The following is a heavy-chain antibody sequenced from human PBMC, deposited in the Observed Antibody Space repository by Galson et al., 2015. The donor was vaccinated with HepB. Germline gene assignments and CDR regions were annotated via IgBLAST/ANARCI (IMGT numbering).Heavy chain of an antibody. CDR3: ATVLPSDVMLYFGAVGGMDV. CDR1: GGTLRSYG. CDR2: IVPMFGTS. V-gene: IGHV1-69*06. Sequence: SVKVSCKASGGTLRSYGISWVRQAPGQGLEWMGAIVPMFGTSNYTQKFQGRVTITADRPTSIAYMELSSLTSEDTAVYYCATVLPSDVMLYFGAVGGMDVWGQGTTVTVSS. D-gene: IGHD2-8*01. J-gene: IGHJ6*02.